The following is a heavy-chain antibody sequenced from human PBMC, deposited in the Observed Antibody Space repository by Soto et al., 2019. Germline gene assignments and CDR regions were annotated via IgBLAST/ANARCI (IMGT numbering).Heavy chain of an antibody. CDR2: ISGSGGST. D-gene: IGHD2-15*01. J-gene: IGHJ4*02. V-gene: IGHV3-23*01. CDR3: AKDLPGPAPAATMDY. Sequence: GGSLRLSCAASGYPFCSYSMSWVRQPPGKGLEWVPAISGSGGSTYYADSVKGRFTISRDNSKNTLYLQMNRLRAEDTAVYYCAKDLPGPAPAATMDYWGQGTLVTVSS. CDR1: GYPFCSYS.